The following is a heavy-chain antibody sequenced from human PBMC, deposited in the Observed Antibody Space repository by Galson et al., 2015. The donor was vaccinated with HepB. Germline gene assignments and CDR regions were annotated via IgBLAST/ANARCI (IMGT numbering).Heavy chain of an antibody. D-gene: IGHD5-12*01. J-gene: IGHJ4*02. V-gene: IGHV3-64D*06. CDR2: ISSHGDST. CDR1: GFTFSSYA. CDR3: VKCQQGYSGYDYLDY. Sequence: SLRLSCAASGFTFSSYAMHRVRQAAGKGLDFVSAISSHGDSTYYADSVKGRFTISRDNSKNTLYLQMSSLRAEDTALYYCVKCQQGYSGYDYLDYWGQGTLVTVSS.